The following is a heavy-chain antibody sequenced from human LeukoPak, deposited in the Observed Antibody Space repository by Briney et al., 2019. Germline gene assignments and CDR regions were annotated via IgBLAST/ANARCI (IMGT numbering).Heavy chain of an antibody. J-gene: IGHJ4*02. CDR2: ISSNGGST. V-gene: IGHV3-64*01. Sequence: GGSLRLSCAASGFTFCSYAMHWVRQAPGKGLEYVSAISSNGGSTYYANSVKGRFTISRDNSKNTLYLQMGSLRAEDMAVYYCARDRVRYSGSYAFDYWGQGTLVTVSS. CDR1: GFTFCSYA. D-gene: IGHD1-26*01. CDR3: ARDRVRYSGSYAFDY.